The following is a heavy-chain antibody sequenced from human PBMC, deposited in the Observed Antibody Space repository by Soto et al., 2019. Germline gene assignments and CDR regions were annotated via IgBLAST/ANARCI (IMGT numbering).Heavy chain of an antibody. D-gene: IGHD2-15*01. CDR3: ARAKGYCSGGSCSWYYFDY. Sequence: PGGSLRLSCAASGFTFSDYYMSGIRQAPGKGLEWVSYISSSGSTIYYADSVKGRFTISRDNAKNSLYLQMNSLRAEDTAVYYCARAKGYCSGGSCSWYYFDYWGQGTLVTVSS. J-gene: IGHJ4*02. CDR1: GFTFSDYY. CDR2: ISSSGSTI. V-gene: IGHV3-11*01.